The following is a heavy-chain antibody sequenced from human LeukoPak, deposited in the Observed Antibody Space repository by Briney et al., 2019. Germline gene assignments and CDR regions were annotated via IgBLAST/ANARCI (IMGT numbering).Heavy chain of an antibody. V-gene: IGHV1-69*11. J-gene: IGHJ3*02. D-gene: IGHD5-12*01. Sequence: SVKVSCKATGGTFSTFAINWVRQAPGQGLEWMGRIIPILRQSNSAQKFQGTVSITADEFTNTAYMELSSLRSEDTAVYYCATGGAYADAFDIWGRGTMVTVSS. CDR1: GGTFSTFA. CDR2: IIPILRQS. CDR3: ATGGAYADAFDI.